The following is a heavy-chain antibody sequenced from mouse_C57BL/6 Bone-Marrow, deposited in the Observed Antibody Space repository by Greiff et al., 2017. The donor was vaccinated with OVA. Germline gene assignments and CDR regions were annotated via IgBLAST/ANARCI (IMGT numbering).Heavy chain of an antibody. V-gene: IGHV5-17*01. Sequence: EVKVVESGGGLVKPGGSLKLSCAASGFTFSDYGMHWVRQAPEKGLEWVAYISSGSSTIYYADTVKGRFTISRDNAKNTLFLQMTSLRSEDTAMYYCAPYYYGGWYFDVWGTGTTVTVSS. CDR3: APYYYGGWYFDV. J-gene: IGHJ1*03. D-gene: IGHD1-1*01. CDR2: ISSGSSTI. CDR1: GFTFSDYG.